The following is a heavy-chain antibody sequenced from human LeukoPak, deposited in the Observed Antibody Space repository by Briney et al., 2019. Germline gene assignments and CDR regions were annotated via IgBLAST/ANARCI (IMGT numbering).Heavy chain of an antibody. V-gene: IGHV1-2*02. Sequence: ATVKVSRKASVYTLTHYYVHWVGQAPGHGLEWMGWINPNTGDIKYTQNFQGRVTMTRDTSISTAYMELSSLRSDDTAVFYCARDEELGIKGPNWFDPWGQGTLVTVSS. CDR3: ARDEELGIKGPNWFDP. CDR2: INPNTGDI. D-gene: IGHD2-21*01. J-gene: IGHJ5*02. CDR1: VYTLTHYY.